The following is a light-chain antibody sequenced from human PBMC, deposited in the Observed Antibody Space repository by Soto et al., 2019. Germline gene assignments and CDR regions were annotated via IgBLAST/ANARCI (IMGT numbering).Light chain of an antibody. Sequence: DIQMTQSPSSLAASVGARVTITCRASQGIGNGLSWFQQKPGKAPKRLIYAASTLQSGVPSRCSGSGSGTEFTLTSSSLQPEDFATYFCLRHNYYPITFGQGTRLEIK. J-gene: IGKJ5*01. V-gene: IGKV1-17*01. CDR2: AAS. CDR1: QGIGNG. CDR3: LRHNYYPIT.